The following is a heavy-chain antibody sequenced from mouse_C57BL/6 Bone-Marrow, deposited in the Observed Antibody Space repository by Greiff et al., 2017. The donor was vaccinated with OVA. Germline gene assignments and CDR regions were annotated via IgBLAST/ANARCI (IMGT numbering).Heavy chain of an antibody. D-gene: IGHD1-1*01. J-gene: IGHJ2*01. V-gene: IGHV1-55*01. Sequence: QVQLQQSGAELVKPGASVKMSCKASGYTFTDYWMTWVKQRPGQGLEWIGDIYPGNGSTNYNQKFKSKATLTVDTSSSTAYMQLSSLTSEDSAVYDCSSTCDYDVDDWGPGTTLTVSS. CDR2: IYPGNGST. CDR1: GYTFTDYW. CDR3: SSTCDYDVDD.